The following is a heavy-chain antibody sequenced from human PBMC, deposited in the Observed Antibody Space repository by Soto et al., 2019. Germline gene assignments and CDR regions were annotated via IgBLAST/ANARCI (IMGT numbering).Heavy chain of an antibody. CDR1: GGSISSGNW. Sequence: QVQLQESGPGLVKPSGTLSLTCPVSGGSISSGNWWSWVRQPPGKGLEWIGEILHSGSTTYNPSLKCRVTMAVDKSKDEFSLSLNSVTAADTAVYYCARCGTYSLGYWGQGALVTVSS. CDR3: ARCGTYSLGY. CDR2: ILHSGST. J-gene: IGHJ4*02. V-gene: IGHV4-4*02. D-gene: IGHD1-26*01.